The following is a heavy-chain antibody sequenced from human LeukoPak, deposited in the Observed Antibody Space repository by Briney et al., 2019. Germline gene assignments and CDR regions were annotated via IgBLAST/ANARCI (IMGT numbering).Heavy chain of an antibody. CDR1: GGSFSGYY. V-gene: IGHV4-34*01. Sequence: SETLSLTCAVYGGSFSGYYWSWIRQPPGKGLEWIGEINHSGSTNYNPSLKSRVTISVDTSKNQFSLKLSSVTAADTAVYYCARGAGPYYGSDYWGQGTLVTVSS. D-gene: IGHD3-10*01. CDR3: ARGAGPYYGSDY. J-gene: IGHJ4*02. CDR2: INHSGST.